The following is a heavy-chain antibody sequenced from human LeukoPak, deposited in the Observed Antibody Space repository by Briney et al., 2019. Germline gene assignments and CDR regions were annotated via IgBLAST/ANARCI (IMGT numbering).Heavy chain of an antibody. CDR1: GGTFISYA. CDR2: IIPIFGTA. V-gene: IGHV1-69*05. Sequence: SVKVSCKASGGTFISYAISWVRQAPGEGVEWMGRIIPIFGTANYAQKFQGRVTITTDESTSTAYMELSSLRSEDTAVYYCARGLPSSGLVYWGQGTLVTVSS. CDR3: ARGLPSSGLVY. D-gene: IGHD6-19*01. J-gene: IGHJ4*02.